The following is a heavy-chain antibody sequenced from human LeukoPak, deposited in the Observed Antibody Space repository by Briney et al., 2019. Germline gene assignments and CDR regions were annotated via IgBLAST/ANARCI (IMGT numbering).Heavy chain of an antibody. CDR1: GYAFINYA. J-gene: IGHJ4*02. CDR3: ARSNNDGDYLGVGFDY. CDR2: INTNTGNP. Sequence: ASVKVSCKTSGYAFINYAINWVRQAPGQGLEWMGWINTNTGNPTYAQGFTGRFVFSLDTSVSTTYLQISSLETEDTAIYYCARSNNDGDYLGVGFDYWGQGALVTVSS. D-gene: IGHD4-17*01. V-gene: IGHV7-4-1*02.